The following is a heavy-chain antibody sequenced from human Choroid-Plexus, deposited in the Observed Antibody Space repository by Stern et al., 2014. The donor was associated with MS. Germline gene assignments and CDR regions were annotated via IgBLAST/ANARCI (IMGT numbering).Heavy chain of an antibody. CDR3: AKDRQWSTYFFDY. CDR1: GFTFSNFG. V-gene: IGHV3-30*18. Sequence: VHLVESGGGVAQPGRPLILSRAASGFTFSNFGMHWVRQAPGKGLEWVALISYDGSDKYYADSVKGRFTMFRDNSKNTLYMHMNSLRAEDTAVYYCAKDRQWSTYFFDYWGQGSLVTVSS. D-gene: IGHD2-15*01. CDR2: ISYDGSDK. J-gene: IGHJ4*02.